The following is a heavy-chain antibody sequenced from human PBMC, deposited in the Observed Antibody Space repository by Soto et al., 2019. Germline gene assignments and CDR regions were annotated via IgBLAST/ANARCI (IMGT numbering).Heavy chain of an antibody. CDR2: IYRDGSR. CDR1: GFTVSSNH. CDR3: VRVPHCSSSSCYSYFDN. Sequence: GGSLRLSCAASGFTVSSNHMSWVRQAPGKGLEWVSVIYRDGSRYYADSVKARFTISRDISRNTLFLQMDSLRVEDMAMYFCVRVPHCSSSSCYSYFDNWGQGTLVTVSS. J-gene: IGHJ4*02. D-gene: IGHD2-2*02. V-gene: IGHV3-66*01.